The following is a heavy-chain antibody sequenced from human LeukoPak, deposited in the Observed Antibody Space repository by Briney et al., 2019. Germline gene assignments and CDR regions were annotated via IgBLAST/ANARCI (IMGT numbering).Heavy chain of an antibody. Sequence: GGSLRLSCAASRFTFSSYAMSWVRQAPGKGLEWASGISGRGDSTYYTDSVKGRLTISRDNSKNTLYLQMNSLRAEDTAIYYCAKDRTQRGSSGFFDYWGQGTLVTVSS. CDR1: RFTFSSYA. D-gene: IGHD3-10*01. V-gene: IGHV3-23*01. CDR3: AKDRTQRGSSGFFDY. CDR2: ISGRGDST. J-gene: IGHJ4*02.